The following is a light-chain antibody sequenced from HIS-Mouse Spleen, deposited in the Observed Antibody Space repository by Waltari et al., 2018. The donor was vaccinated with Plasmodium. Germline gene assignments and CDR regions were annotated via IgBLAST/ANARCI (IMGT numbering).Light chain of an antibody. CDR3: YSTDSSGNHRV. V-gene: IGLV3-10*01. J-gene: IGLJ3*02. CDR2: EDS. CDR1: ALPKKY. Sequence: SYELTQPPSVSVSPGQTARITCSGDALPKKYAYWYQQKSGQAPVLVNYEDSKRPSGSRERVSGVSSGTMATLTSSGAQVEDEADYYCYSTDSSGNHRVFGGGTKLTVL.